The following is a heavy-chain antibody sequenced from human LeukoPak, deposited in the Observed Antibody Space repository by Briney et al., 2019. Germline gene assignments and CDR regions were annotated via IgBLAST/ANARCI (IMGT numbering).Heavy chain of an antibody. CDR2: ISSSSSYI. D-gene: IGHD2-15*01. CDR1: GFTFSSYS. CDR3: ARDGRLYCSGGSCYPVDY. V-gene: IGHV3-21*01. J-gene: IGHJ4*02. Sequence: GGSLRLSCAASGFTFSSYSMNWVRQAPGKGLGWVSSISSSSSYIYYADSLKGRFTISRDNAKNSLYLQMNSLRAEDTAVYYCARDGRLYCSGGSCYPVDYWGQGTLVTVSS.